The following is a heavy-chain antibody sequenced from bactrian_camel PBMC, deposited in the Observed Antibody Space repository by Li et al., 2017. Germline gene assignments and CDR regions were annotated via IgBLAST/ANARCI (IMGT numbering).Heavy chain of an antibody. V-gene: IGHV3S55*01. D-gene: IGHD7*01. CDR3: VADLLSLLRAPVGRPGY. CDR1: RYPTSSYC. CDR2: VGGDSSP. Sequence: HVQLVESGGGSVQAGGSLRPSCTASRYPTSSYCLGWFRQAPGKEREGVASVGGDSSPQYLDSVKGRFTISQDNAKNTVSLQMNSLKPEDTGVYYCVADLLSLLRAPVGRPGYWGQGTQVTVS. J-gene: IGHJ6*01.